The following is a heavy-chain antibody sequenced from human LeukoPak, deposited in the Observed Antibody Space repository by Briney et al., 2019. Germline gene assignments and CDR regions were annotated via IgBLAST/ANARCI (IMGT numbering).Heavy chain of an antibody. Sequence: GGSLRLSCAVSGFTFRSYAMNWVRQAPGKGLEWVSAITDSGTNTYYGDSVKGRFTVSRDNSKNTLYLQMNSLRAEDTAVYYGAKGSGSGWYGWLDPWGQGTLVTVSS. CDR3: AKGSGSGWYGWLDP. V-gene: IGHV3-23*01. J-gene: IGHJ5*02. CDR2: ITDSGTNT. CDR1: GFTFRSYA. D-gene: IGHD6-19*01.